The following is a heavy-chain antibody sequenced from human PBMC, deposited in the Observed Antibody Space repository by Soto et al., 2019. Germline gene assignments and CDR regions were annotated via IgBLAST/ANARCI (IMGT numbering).Heavy chain of an antibody. CDR3: ARAVEMATAPLTT. Sequence: QVQLVQSGAEVRKPGSSVKVSCKASGGTFSSDAISWVRQAPGQGLEWMGGIIPMFGTENYSEKFHDRVTITADESTSTAYMEVSSLRSEDTAVYYCARAVEMATAPLTTWGQGTVVIVSS. CDR1: GGTFSSDA. J-gene: IGHJ5*02. D-gene: IGHD5-18*01. V-gene: IGHV1-69*01. CDR2: IIPMFGTE.